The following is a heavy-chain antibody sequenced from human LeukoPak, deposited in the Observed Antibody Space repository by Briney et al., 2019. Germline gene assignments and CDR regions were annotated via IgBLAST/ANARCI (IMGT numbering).Heavy chain of an antibody. D-gene: IGHD2-2*02. CDR3: AKRWLLQTRLVYHLGFDY. J-gene: IGHJ4*02. V-gene: IGHV3-7*03. Sequence: GGSLRLSCAASGFTFSSHWMSWVRQAPGKGLEWVANIKQDGSEKYYVDSVKGRFTISRDNSKNTLYLQMNSLRAEDTAVYYCAKRWLLQTRLVYHLGFDYWGQGTLVTVSS. CDR1: GFTFSSHW. CDR2: IKQDGSEK.